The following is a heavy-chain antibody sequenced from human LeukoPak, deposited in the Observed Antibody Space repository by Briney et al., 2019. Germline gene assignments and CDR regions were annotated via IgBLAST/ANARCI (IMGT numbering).Heavy chain of an antibody. Sequence: SETLSLTCAVYGGSFSGYYWSWIRQPPGKWLEWIGEINHSGRTNYNPFFKSRVPISVETSKNQFSLKLSSVTAADTAVYYCARAGTGDCSSTSCTVDYWGQGTLVTVSS. CDR3: ARAGTGDCSSTSCTVDY. CDR2: INHSGRT. D-gene: IGHD2-2*01. CDR1: GGSFSGYY. V-gene: IGHV4-34*01. J-gene: IGHJ4*02.